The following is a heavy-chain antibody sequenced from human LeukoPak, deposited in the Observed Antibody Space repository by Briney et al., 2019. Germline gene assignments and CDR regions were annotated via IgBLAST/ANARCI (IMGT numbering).Heavy chain of an antibody. CDR1: GFTFSSYA. Sequence: GGSLRLSCAASGFTFSSYAMTWVRQAPGKGLEWVSTIRGSGGSTYYAGSVKGRFTISRDNSKNTLYLQLNSLRAEDTAVYYCAKGGDTSGWYYFDYWGQGTLVTVSS. CDR3: AKGGDTSGWYYFDY. V-gene: IGHV3-23*01. J-gene: IGHJ4*02. CDR2: IRGSGGST. D-gene: IGHD6-19*01.